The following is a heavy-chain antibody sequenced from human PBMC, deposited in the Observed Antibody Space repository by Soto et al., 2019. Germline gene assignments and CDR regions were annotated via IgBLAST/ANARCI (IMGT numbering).Heavy chain of an antibody. CDR1: GFTFSTYG. V-gene: IGHV3-30*03. J-gene: IGHJ4*02. CDR3: AATIAARLIEYGY. Sequence: QVQLVESGGGVVQPGRSLRLSCAASGFTFSTYGMHWVRQAPGKGLEWVAVISYDGSNKYYEDSVKGRFTISRDNSKNTLYLQMNSLRAEDTAVYYCAATIAARLIEYGYWGQGTLVTVSS. D-gene: IGHD6-6*01. CDR2: ISYDGSNK.